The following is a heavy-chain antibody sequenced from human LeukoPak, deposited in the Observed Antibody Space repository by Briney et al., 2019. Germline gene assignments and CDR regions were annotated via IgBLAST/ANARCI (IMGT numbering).Heavy chain of an antibody. D-gene: IGHD1-26*01. CDR3: ARDGAGSYYPDDAFDI. CDR2: IYHSGST. Sequence: SETLSLICTVSGYSISSGYEWGWIRQPPGKGLEWIGSIYHSGSTYYNPTHKSLVTISGDTSKNHFSLKLSSVTAADTAVYYCARDGAGSYYPDDAFDIWGQGTMVSVSS. CDR1: GYSISSGYE. V-gene: IGHV4-38-2*02. J-gene: IGHJ3*02.